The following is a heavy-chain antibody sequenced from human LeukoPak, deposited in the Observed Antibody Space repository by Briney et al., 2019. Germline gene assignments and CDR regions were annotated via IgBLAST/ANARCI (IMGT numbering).Heavy chain of an antibody. V-gene: IGHV3-21*01. Sequence: GGSLRLSCAASGFTFSSYSMNWVRQAPGKGLEWVSSISSSSYIYYADSVKGRFTISRDNAKNSLYLQMNSLRAEDTAVYYCGRNDFWSGYYEMDVWGKGTTVTVSS. CDR2: ISSSSYI. CDR3: GRNDFWSGYYEMDV. J-gene: IGHJ6*04. CDR1: GFTFSSYS. D-gene: IGHD3-3*01.